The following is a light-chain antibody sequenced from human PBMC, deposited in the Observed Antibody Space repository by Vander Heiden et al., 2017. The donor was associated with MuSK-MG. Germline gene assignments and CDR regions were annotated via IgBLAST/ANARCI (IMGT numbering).Light chain of an antibody. CDR2: YDS. CDR1: NIGTKR. Sequence: SYVLTQPPSVSVAPGQTARITCGGDNIGTKRVHWYQQRPGQAPVLVIFYDSDRPSGIPERFSGSNSGSTAALTISGVEGGDEADYFCQVWDSSSDHAVFGGGTKLTVL. V-gene: IGLV3-21*04. CDR3: QVWDSSSDHAV. J-gene: IGLJ3*02.